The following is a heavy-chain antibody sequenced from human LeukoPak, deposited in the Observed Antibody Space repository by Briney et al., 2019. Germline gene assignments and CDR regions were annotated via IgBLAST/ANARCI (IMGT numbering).Heavy chain of an antibody. CDR2: INAGNGNT. Sequence: ASVKVSCTASGYTFTSYAMHWVRQAPGQRLEWMGWINAGNGNTKYSQKFQGRVTITRDTSASTAYMELSSLRSEDTAVYYCARRGGLGPFDPWGQGTLVTVSS. CDR3: ARRGGLGPFDP. V-gene: IGHV1-3*01. D-gene: IGHD3-16*01. CDR1: GYTFTSYA. J-gene: IGHJ5*02.